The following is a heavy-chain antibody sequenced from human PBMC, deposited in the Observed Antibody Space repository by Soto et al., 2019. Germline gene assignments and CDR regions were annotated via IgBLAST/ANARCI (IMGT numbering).Heavy chain of an antibody. J-gene: IGHJ4*02. Sequence: SETLSLTCTVSGGSISSGDYYWSWIRQPPGKGLEWIGYISYSGSTYYNPSLKSRVTISVDTSKNQFSLKLSSVTAADTAVYYCARGGSGIKNRSLDFWGQGTLVTVSS. D-gene: IGHD3-10*01. CDR3: ARGGSGIKNRSLDF. CDR1: GGSISSGDYY. V-gene: IGHV4-30-4*01. CDR2: ISYSGST.